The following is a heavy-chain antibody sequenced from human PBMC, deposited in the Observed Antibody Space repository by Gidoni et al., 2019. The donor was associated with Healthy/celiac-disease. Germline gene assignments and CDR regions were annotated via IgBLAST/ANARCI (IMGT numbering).Heavy chain of an antibody. CDR1: GFTFDDYT. D-gene: IGHD3-3*01. J-gene: IGHJ4*02. Sequence: EVQLVESGGVVVQPGGSLRLSCAASGFTFDDYTMHWVRQAPGKGLEWVSLISWDGGSTYYADSVKGRFTISRDNSKNSLYLQMNSLRTEDTALYYCAKDMPPRDFWSGYYTGSSAGWGQGTLVTVSS. CDR2: ISWDGGST. V-gene: IGHV3-43*01. CDR3: AKDMPPRDFWSGYYTGSSAG.